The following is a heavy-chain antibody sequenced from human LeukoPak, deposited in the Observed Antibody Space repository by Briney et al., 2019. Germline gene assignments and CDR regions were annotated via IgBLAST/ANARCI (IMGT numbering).Heavy chain of an antibody. J-gene: IGHJ5*02. Sequence: GASVKVSCKASGGTFSSYSIIWVRQAPGQGLEWVGGFIPIFGTANYAQKFQGRVTITTDESTSTAYMELNSLRSEDTAVYYCARGPAGLPHNNWFDPWGQGTLVTVSS. CDR2: FIPIFGTA. V-gene: IGHV1-69*05. CDR1: GGTFSSYS. CDR3: ARGPAGLPHNNWFDP. D-gene: IGHD5-12*01.